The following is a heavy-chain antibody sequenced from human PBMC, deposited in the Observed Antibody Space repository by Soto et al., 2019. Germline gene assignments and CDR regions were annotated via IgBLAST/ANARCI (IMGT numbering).Heavy chain of an antibody. V-gene: IGHV1-2*04. D-gene: IGHD3-10*01. CDR1: GYTFTGYY. J-gene: IGHJ6*02. CDR3: ARDRVVRGGGEWTSTMDV. Sequence: ASVKVSCKASGYTFTGYYMHWVRQAPGQGLEWMGWINPNSGGTNYAQKFQGWVTMTRDTSISTAYMELGRLRSDDTAVYYCARDRVVRGGGEWTSTMDVWGQGTTVTVSS. CDR2: INPNSGGT.